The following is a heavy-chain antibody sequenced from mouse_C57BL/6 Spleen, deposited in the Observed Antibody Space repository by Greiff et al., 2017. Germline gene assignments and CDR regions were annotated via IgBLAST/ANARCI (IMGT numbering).Heavy chain of an antibody. D-gene: IGHD2-5*01. CDR3: ARWYSNLYAMDY. CDR2: IDPSDSYT. V-gene: IGHV1-59*01. J-gene: IGHJ4*01. Sequence: QVQLQQPGAELVRPGTSVKLSCKASGYTFTSYWMHWVKQRPGQGLEWIGVIDPSDSYTNYNQKFKGKATLTVDTSSSTAYMQLSSLTSEDSAVYYCARWYSNLYAMDYWGQGTSVTVSS. CDR1: GYTFTSYW.